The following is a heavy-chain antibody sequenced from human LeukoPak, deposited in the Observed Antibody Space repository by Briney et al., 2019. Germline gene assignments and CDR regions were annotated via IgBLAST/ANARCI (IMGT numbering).Heavy chain of an antibody. CDR3: ARGGDILTGLYYFDY. CDR2: INHSGST. D-gene: IGHD3-9*01. V-gene: IGHV4-34*01. CDR1: GGPFSGYY. J-gene: IGHJ4*02. Sequence: SETLSLTCAVYGGPFSGYYWSWIRQPPGKGLEWIGEINHSGSTNYNPSLKSRVTISVDTSKNQFSLKLSSVTAADTAVYYCARGGDILTGLYYFDYWGQGTLVTVSS.